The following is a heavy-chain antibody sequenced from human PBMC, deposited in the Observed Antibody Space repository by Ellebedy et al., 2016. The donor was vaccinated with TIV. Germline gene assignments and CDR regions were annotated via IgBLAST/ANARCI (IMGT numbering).Heavy chain of an antibody. CDR1: GGSISSSSYY. V-gene: IGHV4-39*01. J-gene: IGHJ5*02. Sequence: MPGGSLRLSCTVSGGSISSSSYYWGWIRQPPGKGLEWIGSIYYSGSTYYNPSLKSRVTISVDTSKNQFSLKLSSVTAADTAVYYCARRPDVSPIYSWFDPWGQGTLVTVSS. D-gene: IGHD5-12*01. CDR2: IYYSGST. CDR3: ARRPDVSPIYSWFDP.